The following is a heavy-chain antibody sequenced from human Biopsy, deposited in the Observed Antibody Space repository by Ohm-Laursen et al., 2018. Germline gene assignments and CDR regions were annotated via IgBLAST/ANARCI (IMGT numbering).Heavy chain of an antibody. CDR1: GFRFSSHT. V-gene: IGHV4-39*01. CDR3: ARHPTGFWFDP. J-gene: IGHJ5*02. CDR2: IYNTETT. Sequence: LRLSCAASGFRFSSHTMSWVRQAPGKGLEWIGSIYNTETTFYNPSLKSRVTISVDTSTNQFSLKVSSVTAADTALYFCARHPTGFWFDPWGHGTLVTVSS.